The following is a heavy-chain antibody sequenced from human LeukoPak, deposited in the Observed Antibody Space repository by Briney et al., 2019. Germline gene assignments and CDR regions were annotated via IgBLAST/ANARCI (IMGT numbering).Heavy chain of an antibody. J-gene: IGHJ4*02. D-gene: IGHD5-18*01. CDR2: INPNSGGT. V-gene: IGHV1-2*02. Sequence: ASVKVSCKASGYTFTGYYMHRVRQAPGQGLEWMGWINPNSGGTNYAQKFQGRVTMTRDTSISTAYMELSRLRSDDTAVYYCARDPFRRGYSYGYYWGQGTLVTVSS. CDR3: ARDPFRRGYSYGYY. CDR1: GYTFTGYY.